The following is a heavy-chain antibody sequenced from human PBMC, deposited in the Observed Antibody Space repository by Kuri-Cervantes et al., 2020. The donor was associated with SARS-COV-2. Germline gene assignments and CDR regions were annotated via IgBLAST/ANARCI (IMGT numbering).Heavy chain of an antibody. V-gene: IGHV4-39*01. CDR3: ARGTYTYYDFWRGPYFDY. J-gene: IGHJ4*02. CDR2: IYYSGST. D-gene: IGHD3-3*01. CDR1: GGPISSSSYY. Sequence: SETLSLTCTVPGGPISSSSYYWAWIRQPPGKGLEWIGSIYYSGSTYYNPFLKSRVTISVDTSKNQFSLKLSSVTAADTAVYYCARGTYTYYDFWRGPYFDYWGQGNLVTVSS.